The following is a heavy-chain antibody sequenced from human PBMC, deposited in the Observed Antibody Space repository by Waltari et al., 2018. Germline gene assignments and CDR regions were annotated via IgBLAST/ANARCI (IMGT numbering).Heavy chain of an antibody. CDR3: AKDLEYSSSSGVRYFDY. CDR1: GFTFSSYA. Sequence: EVQLLESGGGLVQPGGSLRLSCAASGFTFSSYAMSWVRQAPVTGLEWVSAISGSGGSTYYADSVKGRFTISRDNSKNTLYLQMNSLRAEDTAVYYCAKDLEYSSSSGVRYFDYWGQGTLVTVSS. D-gene: IGHD6-6*01. J-gene: IGHJ4*02. V-gene: IGHV3-23*01. CDR2: ISGSGGST.